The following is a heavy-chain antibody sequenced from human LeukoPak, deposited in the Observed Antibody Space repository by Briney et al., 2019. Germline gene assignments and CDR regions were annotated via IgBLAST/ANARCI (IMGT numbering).Heavy chain of an antibody. CDR1: GGSFSSYA. Sequence: SVKVTCKASGGSFSSYAISWVRQAPGQGLEWMGGILPIVNTADYAQKFQGRVTITADESTSTAYMDLSSLRSEDTAVYYCARLTIGDYGDRESGFDYWGQGTLVTVSS. V-gene: IGHV1-69*13. CDR2: ILPIVNTA. CDR3: ARLTIGDYGDRESGFDY. D-gene: IGHD4-17*01. J-gene: IGHJ4*02.